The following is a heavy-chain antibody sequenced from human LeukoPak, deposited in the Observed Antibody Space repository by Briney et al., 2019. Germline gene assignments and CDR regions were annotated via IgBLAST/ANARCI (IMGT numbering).Heavy chain of an antibody. V-gene: IGHV3-30*02. CDR1: GFTFSSYG. D-gene: IGHD4-23*01. Sequence: GGSLRLFCAASGFTFSSYGMHWVRQAPGKGLEWVAFIRYDGSNKYYADSVKGRFTISRDNSKNTLYLQMNSLRAEDTAVYYCARDYGGSSPFDYWGQGTLVTVSS. CDR3: ARDYGGSSPFDY. J-gene: IGHJ4*02. CDR2: IRYDGSNK.